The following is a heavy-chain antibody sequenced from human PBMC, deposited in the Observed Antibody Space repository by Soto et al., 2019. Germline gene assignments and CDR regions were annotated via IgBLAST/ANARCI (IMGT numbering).Heavy chain of an antibody. J-gene: IGHJ4*02. V-gene: IGHV4-34*01. CDR2: INHSGST. D-gene: IGHD3-10*01. CDR3: ARKGVVLPMLRHFYY. Sequence: PSETLSLTCAVYGGSFSGYYWSWIRQPPGKGLEWIGEINHSGSTNYNPSLKSRVTISVDTSKNQFSLKLSSVTAADTAVYYCARKGVVLPMLRHFYYWGQGTLVTVSS. CDR1: GGSFSGYY.